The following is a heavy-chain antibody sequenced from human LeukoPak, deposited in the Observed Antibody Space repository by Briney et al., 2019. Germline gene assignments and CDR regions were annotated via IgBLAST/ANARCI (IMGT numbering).Heavy chain of an antibody. CDR3: ARGPGGDSSGYSVEYFQH. CDR1: GFTFSTYA. D-gene: IGHD3-22*01. CDR2: ISGSGGST. J-gene: IGHJ1*01. Sequence: PGGSLRLSCAASGFTFSTYAMIWVRQAPGKGLEWVSTISGSGGSTHYADSMRGRFTISRDNSKSTLYLQMNSVRAEDSAVYYCARGPGGDSSGYSVEYFQHWGQGTLVTVSS. V-gene: IGHV3-23*01.